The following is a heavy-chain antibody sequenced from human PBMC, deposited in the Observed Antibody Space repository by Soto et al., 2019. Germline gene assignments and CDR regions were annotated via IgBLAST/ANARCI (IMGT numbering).Heavy chain of an antibody. CDR3: TASMSTVFSAYTK. CDR2: ISTSGYFT. CDR1: GLTCSNYA. Sequence: GGSLRLACSACGLTCSNYAMHWVRQAPSKGLEFVSAISTSGYFTYYADSVRGRFTISRDNSDSTLYLQMSSLRPEDTAVYYCTASMSTVFSAYTKWGQVALVTI. J-gene: IGHJ4*02. D-gene: IGHD4-4*01. V-gene: IGHV3-64D*06.